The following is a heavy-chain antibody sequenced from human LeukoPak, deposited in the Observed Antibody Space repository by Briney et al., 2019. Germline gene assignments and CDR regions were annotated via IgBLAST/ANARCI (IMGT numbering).Heavy chain of an antibody. Sequence: SETLSLTCTVSGGSISNSGDYWGWIRQPPGKGLEWIGSIKYSGTTNCNPALQSRVTISVDTSKKQFSLRLSSVTAADTAVYHCARHFDSPGFSPYEDRFDSWGQETLVTVSS. J-gene: IGHJ5*01. CDR2: IKYSGTT. CDR1: GGSISNSGDY. V-gene: IGHV4-39*01. CDR3: ARHFDSPGFSPYEDRFDS. D-gene: IGHD5-12*01.